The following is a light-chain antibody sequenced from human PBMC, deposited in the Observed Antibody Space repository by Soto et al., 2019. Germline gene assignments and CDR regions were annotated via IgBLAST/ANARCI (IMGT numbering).Light chain of an antibody. CDR3: QQSYSTLIT. CDR1: QGISNY. CDR2: AAS. V-gene: IGKV1-27*01. J-gene: IGKJ5*01. Sequence: SKLTPSPCSLSSSVGDRVAITCRASQGISNYLAWYQQKPGKVPKLLIYAASTWQSGVPSRFSGSGSGTDFTLTISSLQPEDFAAYYCQQSYSTLITFGQGTRLEI.